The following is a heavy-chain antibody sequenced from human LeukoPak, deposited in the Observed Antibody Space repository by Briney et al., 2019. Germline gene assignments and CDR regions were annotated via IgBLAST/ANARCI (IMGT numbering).Heavy chain of an antibody. J-gene: IGHJ3*02. CDR2: IYFSGST. CDR1: GGSISSGGDC. CDR3: ARDSRDRYYYDSSGYYYDAFDI. V-gene: IGHV4-31*03. Sequence: SQSLSLTCTVSGGSISSGGDCWGWLRQHPGKGLEWTGCIYFSGSTYYNPSLKSRVTISVDTSKNQFSLKLSSVTTADTAVYYCARDSRDRYYYDSSGYYYDAFDIWGQGTMVTVSS. D-gene: IGHD3-22*01.